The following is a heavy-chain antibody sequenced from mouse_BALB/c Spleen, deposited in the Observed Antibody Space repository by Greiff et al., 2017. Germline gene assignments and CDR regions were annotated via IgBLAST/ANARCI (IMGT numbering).Heavy chain of an antibody. CDR3: ARRRGLDFDY. Sequence: QVQLKESGPGILQPSQTLSLTCSFSGFSLSTSGMGVSWIRQPSGKGLEWLAHIYWDDDKRYNPSLKSRLTISKDTSRNQVFLKITSVDTADTATYYCARRRGLDFDYWGQGTTLTVSS. CDR2: IYWDDDK. D-gene: IGHD3-1*01. V-gene: IGHV8-12*01. CDR1: GFSLSTSGMG. J-gene: IGHJ2*01.